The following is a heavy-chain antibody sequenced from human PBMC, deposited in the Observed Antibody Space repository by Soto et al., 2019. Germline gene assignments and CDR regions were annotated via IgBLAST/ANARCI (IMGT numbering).Heavy chain of an antibody. Sequence: GGPLRLSCPASGFSFSKYAMMWVRQAPGKGLEWVAGILGSGGTYHADSVKGRFTISKDNSLSTLYLQMDFLRADDTAVYYCAKDAVYGDGFWLPESWGQGTLVTVSS. CDR2: ILGSGGT. CDR3: AKDAVYGDGFWLPES. CDR1: GFSFSKYA. J-gene: IGHJ5*02. D-gene: IGHD4-17*01. V-gene: IGHV3-23*01.